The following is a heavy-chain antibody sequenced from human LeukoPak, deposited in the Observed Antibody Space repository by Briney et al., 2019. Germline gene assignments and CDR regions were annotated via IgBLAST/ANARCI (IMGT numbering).Heavy chain of an antibody. CDR3: AKRGYVSPEEYFQH. CDR1: GFTFSSYA. D-gene: IGHD3-16*01. Sequence: GGSLRLSCAAPGFTFSSYAMSWVRQAPGKGLEWVSAISGSGGSTYYVDSVKGRFTISRDNSKNTLYLQMNSLRAEDTAVYYCAKRGYVSPEEYFQHWGQGALVTVSS. V-gene: IGHV3-23*01. J-gene: IGHJ1*01. CDR2: ISGSGGST.